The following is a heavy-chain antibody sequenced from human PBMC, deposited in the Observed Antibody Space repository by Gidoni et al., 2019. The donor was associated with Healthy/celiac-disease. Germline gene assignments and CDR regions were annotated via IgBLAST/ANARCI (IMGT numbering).Heavy chain of an antibody. Sequence: EVQLVESGGGLVQPGGSLRLSCSASGFTFSSYAMHWVRQAPGKGLEYVSAISRNGGSTYYADSVKGRFTISRDNSKNTLYLQMSSLRAEDTAVYYCVNFERDSSGFHAFDIWGQGTMVTVSS. J-gene: IGHJ3*02. CDR1: GFTFSSYA. CDR3: VNFERDSSGFHAFDI. V-gene: IGHV3-64D*08. D-gene: IGHD3-22*01. CDR2: ISRNGGST.